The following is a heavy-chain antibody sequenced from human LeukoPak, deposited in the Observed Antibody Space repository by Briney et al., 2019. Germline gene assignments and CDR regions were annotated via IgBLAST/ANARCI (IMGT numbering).Heavy chain of an antibody. CDR2: IHSSGDTT. J-gene: IGHJ4*02. CDR3: ARVIKGGYDFWSGPYYFDC. CDR1: GYSFSSYH. D-gene: IGHD3-3*01. V-gene: IGHV1-46*01. Sequence: ASVKVSCKASGYSFSSYHIHWVRQAPGQGLEWMGIIHSSGDTTSYAQKFQGRVTMTRDTSTTTVHMELRSLRSEDTAVYYCARVIKGGYDFWSGPYYFDCWGQGTLVTVSS.